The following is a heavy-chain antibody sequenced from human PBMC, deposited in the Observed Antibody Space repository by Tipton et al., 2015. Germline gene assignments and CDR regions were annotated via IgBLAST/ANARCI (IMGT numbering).Heavy chain of an antibody. CDR1: GGSITSSYYY. Sequence: TLSLICTVPGGSITSSYYYWGWIRQPPGKGLEWFGIINYSGRTYYNPSLKGRVTISVDTSKKQLSLNLTSVTAADTAVYYCAGYYHDAFEIWGQGIMVTVSS. CDR3: AGYYHDAFEI. D-gene: IGHD4-17*01. CDR2: INYSGRT. J-gene: IGHJ3*02. V-gene: IGHV4-39*01.